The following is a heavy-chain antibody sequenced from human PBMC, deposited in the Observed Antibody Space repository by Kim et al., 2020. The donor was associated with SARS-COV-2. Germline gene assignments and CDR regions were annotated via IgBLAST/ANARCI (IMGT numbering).Heavy chain of an antibody. CDR3: AKDGHDTSRSYHNMWYRNGLDG. CDR1: GFSVNSYI. D-gene: IGHD3-10*01. J-gene: IGHJ6*02. V-gene: IGHV3-23*01. Sequence: GGSLRLSCVGSGFSVNSYIMTWVRQAPGEGLEWVSGIAGPSGGSNTYYADSGKGRFTVTCDNAQNTLLLDMTHLRADDTGVYFCAKDGHDTSRSYHNMWYRNGLDGWRQGTTVIVSS. CDR2: IAGPSGGSNT.